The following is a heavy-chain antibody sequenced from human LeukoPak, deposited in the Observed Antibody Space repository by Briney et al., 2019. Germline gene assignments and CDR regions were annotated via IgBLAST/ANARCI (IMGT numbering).Heavy chain of an antibody. CDR3: AGDRYYYDSSGT. Sequence: PSETLSLTCTVSGGSISSHYWSWIRQPPGKGLEWIGSIYYSGTTFYSPSLKSRLTISVDTSKNQFPLKLSSVTAADTAVYYCAGDRYYYDSSGTWGQGTLVTVSS. V-gene: IGHV4-39*06. D-gene: IGHD3-22*01. CDR2: IYYSGTT. J-gene: IGHJ4*02. CDR1: GGSISSHY.